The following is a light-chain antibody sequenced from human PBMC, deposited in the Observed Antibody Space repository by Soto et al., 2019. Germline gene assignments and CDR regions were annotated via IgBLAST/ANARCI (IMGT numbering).Light chain of an antibody. V-gene: IGKV3-20*01. CDR3: QQYGSSPRT. CDR2: GAS. Sequence: EIVLTQSPGTLSLSPGERATLSCRASQSVSRSFLAWFQQRPGQAPRLLIYGASNRATAIPDRFSGSGSGTDFTLTISRLEPEDFAVYYCQQYGSSPRTFGQGTQVEIK. J-gene: IGKJ1*01. CDR1: QSVSRSF.